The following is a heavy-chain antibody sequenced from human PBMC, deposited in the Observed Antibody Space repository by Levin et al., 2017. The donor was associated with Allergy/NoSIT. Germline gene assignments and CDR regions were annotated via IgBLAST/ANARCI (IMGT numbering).Heavy chain of an antibody. CDR1: GFTFNTYN. J-gene: IGHJ4*02. V-gene: IGHV3-21*01. CDR2: ISSSSAYI. CDR3: ARGPEASRPLSFDY. Sequence: TGGSLRLSCAASGFTFNTYNLNWVRQTPGKGLEWVSSISSSSAYIYQADSVKGRFTISRDNAKNSLYLQMSSLRAEDTAVYYCARGPEASRPLSFDYWGQGVLVTVSS. D-gene: IGHD1-14*01.